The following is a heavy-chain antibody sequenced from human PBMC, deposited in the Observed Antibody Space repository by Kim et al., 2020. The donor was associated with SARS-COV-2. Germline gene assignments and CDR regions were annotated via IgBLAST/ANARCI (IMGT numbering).Heavy chain of an antibody. J-gene: IGHJ5*02. Sequence: ASVKVSCKASGYTFTSYGISWVRQAPGQGLEWMGWISAYNGNTNYAQKLQGRVTMTTDTSTSTAYMELRSLRSDDTAVYYCARDDYGDYAINWFDPWGQGTLVTVSS. CDR3: ARDDYGDYAINWFDP. V-gene: IGHV1-18*01. CDR1: GYTFTSYG. D-gene: IGHD4-17*01. CDR2: ISAYNGNT.